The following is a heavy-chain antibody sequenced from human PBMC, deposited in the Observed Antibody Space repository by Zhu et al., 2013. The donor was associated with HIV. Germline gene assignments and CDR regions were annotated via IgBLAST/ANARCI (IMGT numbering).Heavy chain of an antibody. CDR1: GGTFSSYA. V-gene: IGHV1-69*09. J-gene: IGHJ4*02. CDR3: ARDNNYYDSSGYYRLFDY. CDR2: IIPILGIA. D-gene: IGHD3-22*01. Sequence: QVQLVQSGAEVKKPGSSVKVSCKASGGTFSSYAISWVRQAPGQGLEWMGRIIPILGIANYAQKFQGRVTITADESTSTAYMELSSLRSEDTAVYYCARDNNYYDSSGYYRLFDYWGQGTLVTVSS.